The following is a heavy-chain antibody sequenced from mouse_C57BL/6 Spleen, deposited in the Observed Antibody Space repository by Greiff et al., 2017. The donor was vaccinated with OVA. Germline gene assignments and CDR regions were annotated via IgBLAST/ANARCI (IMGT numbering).Heavy chain of an antibody. CDR2: IDPSDSET. Sequence: VQLQQPGAELVRPGSSVKLSCKASGYTFTSYWMHWVKQRPIQGLEWIGNIDPSDSETHYNQKFKDKATLTVDKSSSTAYMQLSSLTSEDSAVYYCARSHYYGKDFDYWGQGTTLTVSS. V-gene: IGHV1-52*01. CDR1: GYTFTSYW. CDR3: ARSHYYGKDFDY. D-gene: IGHD1-1*01. J-gene: IGHJ2*01.